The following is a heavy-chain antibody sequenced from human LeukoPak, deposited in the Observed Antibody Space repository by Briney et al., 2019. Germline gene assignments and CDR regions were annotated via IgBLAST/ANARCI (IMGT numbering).Heavy chain of an antibody. J-gene: IGHJ6*02. CDR2: INPGGGST. D-gene: IGHD3-10*01. CDR1: GYTFTSYY. CDR3: ATPESLVRNNYYYGMHV. Sequence: GPSVKVSCKASGYTFTSYYMHWVRQAPGQGLEWLGIINPGGGSTSYAQKFQGRVTMTRDTSTSAVYMELSSLRSEDTAVYYCATPESLVRNNYYYGMHVWGQGTTVTVSS. V-gene: IGHV1-46*01.